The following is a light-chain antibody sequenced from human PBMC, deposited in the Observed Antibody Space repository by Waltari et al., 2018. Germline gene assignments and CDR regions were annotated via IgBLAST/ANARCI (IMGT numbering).Light chain of an antibody. J-gene: IGLJ3*02. CDR1: SSDVGGYDD. CDR3: FSYRRSSTLV. Sequence: QSALTKPASVSGSPGQSITIPCTGTSSDVGGYDDVSWYQQKPGKAPKLLIYDVTKRPSGVSTRLSCASSAGTAFLTISVLQAQDAADYYCFSYRRSSTLVFGEGTKLTVL. CDR2: DVT. V-gene: IGLV2-14*03.